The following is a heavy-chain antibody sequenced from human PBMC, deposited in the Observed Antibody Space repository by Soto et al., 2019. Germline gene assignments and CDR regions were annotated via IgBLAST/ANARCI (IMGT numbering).Heavy chain of an antibody. CDR2: IWYDGSNK. D-gene: IGHD3-3*01. J-gene: IGHJ4*02. Sequence: QVQLVESGGGVVQPGRSLRLSCAASGFTFSSYGMHWVRQAPGKGLEWVAVIWYDGSNKYYADSVKGRFTISRDNSKNTLYLQMNSLRVEDTAVYYCARFGASSYYDFWSGYYLDRVDPLDYWGQGTLVTVSS. CDR3: ARFGASSYYDFWSGYYLDRVDPLDY. V-gene: IGHV3-33*01. CDR1: GFTFSSYG.